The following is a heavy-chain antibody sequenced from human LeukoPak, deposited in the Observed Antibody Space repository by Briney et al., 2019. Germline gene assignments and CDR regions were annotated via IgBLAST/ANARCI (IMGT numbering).Heavy chain of an antibody. Sequence: GGSLRLSCAASGFTFSSYAMSWVRQAPGKGLEWVAVISYDGSNKYYADSVKGRFTISRDNSKNTLYLQMNSLRAEDTAVYYCAKDLSAYCGGDCPNWFDPWGQGTLVTVSS. CDR2: ISYDGSNK. J-gene: IGHJ5*02. V-gene: IGHV3-30*18. CDR1: GFTFSSYA. CDR3: AKDLSAYCGGDCPNWFDP. D-gene: IGHD2-21*02.